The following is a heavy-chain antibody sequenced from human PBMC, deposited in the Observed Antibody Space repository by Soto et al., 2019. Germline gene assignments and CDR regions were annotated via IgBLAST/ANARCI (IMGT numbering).Heavy chain of an antibody. V-gene: IGHV4-30-2*01. Sequence: LSLTCAVSGGSISSGGYSWSWIRQPPGKGLEWIGYIYHSGSTYYNPSLKSRVTISVDRSKNQFSLKLSSVTAADTAVYYCARDYDSSGFGYDYWGQGTLVTVSS. CDR1: GGSISSGGYS. CDR3: ARDYDSSGFGYDY. CDR2: IYHSGST. D-gene: IGHD3-22*01. J-gene: IGHJ4*02.